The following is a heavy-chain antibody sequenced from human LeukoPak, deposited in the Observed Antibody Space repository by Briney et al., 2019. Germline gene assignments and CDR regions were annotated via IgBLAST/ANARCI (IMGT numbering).Heavy chain of an antibody. CDR3: ARLYYPDRGQWYYYDS. V-gene: IGHV4-59*01. CDR2: IFSSGDT. Sequence: PWETLSLTCTVVGDTMNVYYWTWLRQAPGKGLEWVGYIFSSGDTNYNRSLKTRVTILIDTSKKNLSLRLKSVTAADTAIYYCARLYYPDRGQWYYYDSWGQGTLVTVSS. CDR1: GDTMNVYY. D-gene: IGHD3-16*01. J-gene: IGHJ4*02.